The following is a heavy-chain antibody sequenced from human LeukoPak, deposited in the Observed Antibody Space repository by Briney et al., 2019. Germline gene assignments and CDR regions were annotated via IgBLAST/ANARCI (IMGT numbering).Heavy chain of an antibody. CDR1: GFTISSNY. D-gene: IGHD6-13*01. J-gene: IGHJ4*02. CDR3: ARGSTYSSSWYYFDY. CDR2: IYSGGGT. Sequence: GGSLRLSCAASGFTISSNYMSWVRQAPGKGLEWVSVIYSGGGTYYADSVRGRFTISRDNSKNTLYLQMNSLRAEDTAVYYCARGSTYSSSWYYFDYWGQGTLVTVSS. V-gene: IGHV3-53*01.